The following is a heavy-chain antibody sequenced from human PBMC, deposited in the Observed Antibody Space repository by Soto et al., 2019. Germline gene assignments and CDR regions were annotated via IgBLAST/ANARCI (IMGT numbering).Heavy chain of an antibody. CDR3: ARDDEQLATLRV. J-gene: IGHJ6*02. D-gene: IGHD6-6*01. CDR2: INPNSGGT. Sequence: GASVKVSCKASGCTFSSYAISWVRQAPGQGLEWMGWINPNSGGTNYAQKFQGWVTMTRDTSISTAYMELSRLRSDDTAVYYCARDDEQLATLRVWGQGTTVTVSS. V-gene: IGHV1-2*04. CDR1: GCTFSSYA.